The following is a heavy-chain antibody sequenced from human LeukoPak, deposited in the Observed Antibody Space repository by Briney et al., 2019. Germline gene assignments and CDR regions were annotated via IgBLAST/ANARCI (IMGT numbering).Heavy chain of an antibody. V-gene: IGHV3-30*18. CDR1: GFTFSSYG. D-gene: IGHD3-3*01. CDR2: ISYDGSDK. J-gene: IGHJ4*02. CDR3: AKGRGYDFWSGYCDY. Sequence: GRSLRLSCAASGFTFSSYGMHWVRQAPGKGLEWVAVISYDGSDKHYGDSVKGRFTISRDNSKNTLYLQMNGLRAEDTAVYYCAKGRGYDFWSGYCDYWGQGTLVTVSS.